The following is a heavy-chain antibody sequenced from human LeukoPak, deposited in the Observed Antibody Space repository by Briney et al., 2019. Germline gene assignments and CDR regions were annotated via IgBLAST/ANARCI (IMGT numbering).Heavy chain of an antibody. J-gene: IGHJ4*02. Sequence: ASVKVSCKASGYTFTGYYMHWVRQAPGQGLEWMGWINPNSGGTNYAQKFQGRVTMTRGTSISTAYMELSRLRSDDTAVYYCARSLYGDYEVPQYYFDYWGQGTLVTVSS. CDR2: INPNSGGT. CDR1: GYTFTGYY. D-gene: IGHD4-17*01. V-gene: IGHV1-2*02. CDR3: ARSLYGDYEVPQYYFDY.